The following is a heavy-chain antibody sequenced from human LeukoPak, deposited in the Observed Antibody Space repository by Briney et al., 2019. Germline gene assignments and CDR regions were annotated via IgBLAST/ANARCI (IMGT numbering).Heavy chain of an antibody. CDR2: ISWNSGSI. CDR1: GFTFDDYA. Sequence: GRSLRLSCAASGFTFDDYAMHWVRQAPGKGLEWVSGISWNSGSIGYADSVKGRFTISRDNAKNSLYLQMNSLRAEDTALYYCAKVGTYYYGSGADYWGQGTLVTVSS. D-gene: IGHD3-10*01. CDR3: AKVGTYYYGSGADY. J-gene: IGHJ4*02. V-gene: IGHV3-9*01.